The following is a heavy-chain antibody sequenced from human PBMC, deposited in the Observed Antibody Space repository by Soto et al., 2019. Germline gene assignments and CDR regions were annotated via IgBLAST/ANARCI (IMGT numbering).Heavy chain of an antibody. CDR1: GFTFTSSA. J-gene: IGHJ5*02. Sequence: SVKVSCKASGFTFTSSARQWVRQAREQRLEWIGWIVVVSGNTTYAQKFQERVTITRDMSTSTADIELSSLRSEDTAMNYCAAAKNWFDPWGQAALITVSS. V-gene: IGHV1-58*01. CDR2: IVVVSGNT. CDR3: AAAKNWFDP.